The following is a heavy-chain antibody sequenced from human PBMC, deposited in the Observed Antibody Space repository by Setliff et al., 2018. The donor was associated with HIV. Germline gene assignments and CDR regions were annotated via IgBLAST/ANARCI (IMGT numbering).Heavy chain of an antibody. CDR3: ARENYYDSSGYFWYFEH. V-gene: IGHV3-7*01. D-gene: IGHD3-22*01. CDR2: IKQDGSDK. CDR1: GFTFSSYW. J-gene: IGHJ1*01. Sequence: LRLSCAASGFTFSSYWMSWVRQAPGKGLEWVANIKQDGSDKYYVDSVKGRFTISRYTAKNSLYLQMNSLRAEDTALYYCARENYYDSSGYFWYFEHWGQGTLVTVSS.